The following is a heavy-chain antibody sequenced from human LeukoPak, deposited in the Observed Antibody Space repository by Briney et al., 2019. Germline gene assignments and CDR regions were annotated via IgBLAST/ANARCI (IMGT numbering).Heavy chain of an antibody. CDR1: GFTFSNAC. CDR2: ISGSGGST. V-gene: IGHV3-23*01. D-gene: IGHD6-6*01. J-gene: IGHJ4*02. CDR3: AKDLRYSSSSGVDY. Sequence: PGGSLRLSCAASGFTFSNACMSWVRQAPGKGLEWVSAISGSGGSTYYADSVKGRFTISRDNSKNTLYLQMNSLRAEDTAVYYCAKDLRYSSSSGVDYWGQGTLVTVSS.